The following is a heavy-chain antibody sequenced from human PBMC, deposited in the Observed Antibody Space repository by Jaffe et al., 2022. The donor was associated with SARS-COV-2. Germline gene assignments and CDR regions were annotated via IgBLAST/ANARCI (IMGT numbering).Heavy chain of an antibody. V-gene: IGHV3-7*01. CDR2: IKQDGSEK. Sequence: EVQLVESGGGLVQPGGSLRLSCAASGFTFSSYWMSWVRQAPGKGLEWVANIKQDGSEKYYVDSVKGRFTISRDNAKNSLYLQMNSLRAEDTAVYYCARDPGGSYGYFDYWGQGTLVTVSS. J-gene: IGHJ4*02. CDR1: GFTFSSYW. CDR3: ARDPGGSYGYFDY. D-gene: IGHD1-26*01.